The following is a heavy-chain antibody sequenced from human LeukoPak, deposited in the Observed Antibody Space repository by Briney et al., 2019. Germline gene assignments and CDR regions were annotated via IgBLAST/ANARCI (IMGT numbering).Heavy chain of an antibody. J-gene: IGHJ4*02. CDR3: PASKQLWLRGLFDY. CDR1: GDSISTYY. V-gene: IGHV4-59*01. D-gene: IGHD5-18*01. Sequence: NTSETLSLTCSVSGDSISTYYWSWIRQPPGKALEWIGYVYYSGSTDYNPSLKSRVTISVDTSKKQFSLNLSSVTAADTAVYYCPASKQLWLRGLFDYWGQGTLVTVSS. CDR2: VYYSGST.